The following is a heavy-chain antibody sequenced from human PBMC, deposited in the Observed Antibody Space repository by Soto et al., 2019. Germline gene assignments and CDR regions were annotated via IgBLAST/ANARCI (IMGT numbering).Heavy chain of an antibody. V-gene: IGHV3-30*18. CDR3: AKDYSSNWCIDY. D-gene: IGHD6-13*01. Sequence: GGSLRLSCTASGFTFTTCGMHWVRQAPGKGLEWVAVISSDGSDKYYADSVKGRFTISRDNSENTLYLQMNSLRAEDTAVYYCAKDYSSNWCIDYWGQGAPVTVSS. J-gene: IGHJ4*02. CDR2: ISSDGSDK. CDR1: GFTFTTCG.